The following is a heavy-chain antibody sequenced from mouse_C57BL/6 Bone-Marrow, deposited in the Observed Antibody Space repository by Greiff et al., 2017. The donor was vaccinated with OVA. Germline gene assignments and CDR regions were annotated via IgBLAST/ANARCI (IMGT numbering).Heavy chain of an antibody. CDR1: GYAFSSSW. CDR2: IYPGDGDT. D-gene: IGHD2-4*01. CDR3: ARNDYDVNAMDY. J-gene: IGHJ4*01. V-gene: IGHV1-82*01. Sequence: QVQLQQSGPELVKPGASVKISCKASGYAFSSSWMNWVKQRLGKGLEWIGRIYPGDGDTNYNGKFKGKATLTADKSSSTAYMQLSSLTSEDSAVYFCARNDYDVNAMDYWGQGTSVTVSS.